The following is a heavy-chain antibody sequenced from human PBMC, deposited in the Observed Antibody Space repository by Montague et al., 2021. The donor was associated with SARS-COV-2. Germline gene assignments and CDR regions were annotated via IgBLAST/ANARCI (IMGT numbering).Heavy chain of an antibody. D-gene: IGHD3-9*01. CDR1: GGSISSYY. J-gene: IGHJ3*02. Sequence: SETLSLTCTVSGGSISSYYWSWIRQPPGKGLEWIGYIYYSGNTNYNPSLKSRVTISVDTSKNQFSLKLSSVTAADTAVYYCARVGVPYYDILTGYYIEGSDAFDIWGQGTMVTVSS. CDR3: ARVGVPYYDILTGYYIEGSDAFDI. V-gene: IGHV4-59*13. CDR2: IYYSGNT.